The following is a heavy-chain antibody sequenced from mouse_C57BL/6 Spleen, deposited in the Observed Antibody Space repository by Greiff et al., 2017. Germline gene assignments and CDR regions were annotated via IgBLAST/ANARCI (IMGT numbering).Heavy chain of an antibody. D-gene: IGHD1-1*01. Sequence: VQLQQSGAELVRPGASVTLSCKASGYTFTDYEMHWVKQTPVHGLEWIGAIDPETGGTAYNQKFKGKAILTADKSSSTAYMELRSLTSEDSAVYYCTRSEYYGSSANWYFDVWGTGTTVTVSS. CDR3: TRSEYYGSSANWYFDV. CDR1: GYTFTDYE. V-gene: IGHV1-15*01. CDR2: IDPETGGT. J-gene: IGHJ1*03.